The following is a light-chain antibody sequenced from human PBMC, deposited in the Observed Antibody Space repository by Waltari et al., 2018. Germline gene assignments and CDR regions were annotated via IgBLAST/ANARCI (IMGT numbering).Light chain of an antibody. Sequence: ETVMTQTPLSLSVTPGQPASIPCKSGQSLLQRDGTTSLYWYLQKPGQPQQLLIYEVCNRFSGVPDRFSGSGSGTDFTLKISRVEAEDVGVYYCMQSIQLPPYTFGQGTKLEIK. J-gene: IGKJ2*01. V-gene: IGKV2D-29*01. CDR1: QSLLQRDGTTS. CDR2: EVC. CDR3: MQSIQLPPYT.